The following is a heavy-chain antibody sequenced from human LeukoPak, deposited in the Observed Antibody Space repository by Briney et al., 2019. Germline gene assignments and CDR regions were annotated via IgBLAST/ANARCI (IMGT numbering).Heavy chain of an antibody. J-gene: IGHJ5*02. CDR1: GFTVSNNY. Sequence: PGGSLRLSCAASGFTVSNNYMSWVRRAAGKGLEWVSLNSGGGTYYADSVKGRFTISRDNSKNTLYLQMNSPRAEDTAVYYCARNSGELGAWGQGTLVTVSS. CDR3: ARNSGELGA. D-gene: IGHD2-21*01. CDR2: NSGGGT. V-gene: IGHV3-53*01.